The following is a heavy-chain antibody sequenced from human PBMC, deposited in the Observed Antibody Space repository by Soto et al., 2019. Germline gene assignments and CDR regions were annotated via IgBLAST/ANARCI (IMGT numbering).Heavy chain of an antibody. CDR2: LSYDGSHN. V-gene: IGHV3-30*18. CDR1: GFTFSNSA. Sequence: QVQLVESGGGVIQPGRSLRLSCAASGFTFSNSAMHWVRQTPDKGLEWVAFLSYDGSHNYYADSVKGRFTISRDNSKNTLYLQMNSLRVDDTAVYYCAKDRSTVFGVVTYSFDYWGQGTLVTVSS. D-gene: IGHD3-3*01. J-gene: IGHJ4*02. CDR3: AKDRSTVFGVVTYSFDY.